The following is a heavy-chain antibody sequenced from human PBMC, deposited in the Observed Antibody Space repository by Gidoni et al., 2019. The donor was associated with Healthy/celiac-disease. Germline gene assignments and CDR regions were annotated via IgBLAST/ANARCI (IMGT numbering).Heavy chain of an antibody. CDR3: ARESLSGSYLGPWDY. CDR2: IYYSGST. D-gene: IGHD1-26*01. V-gene: IGHV4-59*01. CDR1: GGSISNYY. J-gene: IGHJ4*02. Sequence: QVQLQESGPGLVKPSETLSLTCTVSGGSISNYYWGWIRQPPGKGLEWIGYIYYSGSTKYNPSLKSRVTISVDTSKNQFSLKLRSVTAADTAVYYCARESLSGSYLGPWDYWGQGTLVTVSS.